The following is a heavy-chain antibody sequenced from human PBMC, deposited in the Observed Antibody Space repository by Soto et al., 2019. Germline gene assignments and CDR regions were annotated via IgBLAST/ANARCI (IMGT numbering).Heavy chain of an antibody. CDR1: GYTFTGYY. Sequence: GASGKVSCKASGYTFTGYYMHWVRQAPGQGLEWMGWINPNSGGPNYAQKFQGRVTMIRDTSISTAYMELSRLRSDDTAVYYCARGSSSSGCFGVLGYYGMDVWGQGTTVTVSS. CDR2: INPNSGGP. CDR3: ARGSSSSGCFGVLGYYGMDV. D-gene: IGHD2-2*01. V-gene: IGHV1-2*02. J-gene: IGHJ6*02.